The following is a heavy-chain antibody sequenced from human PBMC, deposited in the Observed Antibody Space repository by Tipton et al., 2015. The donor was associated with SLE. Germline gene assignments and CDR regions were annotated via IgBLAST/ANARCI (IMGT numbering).Heavy chain of an antibody. CDR1: GFTFSSYSM. V-gene: IGHV4-4*02. D-gene: IGHD1-1*01. CDR3: AKLHEERRELKGMDV. CDR2: VYHSGIT. Sequence: GSLRLSCAASGFTFSSYSMNWVRQPPGKGPEWIGEVYHSGITNYNPSLKSRVTISVDKTKNQFSLKVSSVTAADTAVYYCAKLHEERRELKGMDVWGQGTTVTVSS. J-gene: IGHJ6*02.